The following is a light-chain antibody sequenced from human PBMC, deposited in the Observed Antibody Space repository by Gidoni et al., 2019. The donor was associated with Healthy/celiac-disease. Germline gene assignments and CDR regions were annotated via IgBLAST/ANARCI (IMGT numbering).Light chain of an antibody. J-gene: IGKJ2*01. CDR1: QSISSY. CDR3: QQSYSTPYT. Sequence: DIQMTQSPSSRSASVGDRLTITSRASQSISSYLNGYQEKPGKAPKLLIYAASSLQSGVPSRFSGSGSGTYFTLTISSLQPEDFATYYCQQSYSTPYTFGQGTKLEIK. CDR2: AAS. V-gene: IGKV1-39*01.